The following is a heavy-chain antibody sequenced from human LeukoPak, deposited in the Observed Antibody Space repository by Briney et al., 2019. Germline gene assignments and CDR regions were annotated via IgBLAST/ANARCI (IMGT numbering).Heavy chain of an antibody. CDR1: GFTVSSNY. Sequence: GGSLRLSCAASGFTVSSNYMSWVRQAPGKGLEWVAVISYDGSNKYYADSVKGRFTISRDSSKNTLYLQMNSLRAEDTAVYYCARGRGMIVVVHSAVDYWGQGTLVTVSS. V-gene: IGHV3-30*03. CDR2: ISYDGSNK. J-gene: IGHJ4*02. CDR3: ARGRGMIVVVHSAVDY. D-gene: IGHD3-22*01.